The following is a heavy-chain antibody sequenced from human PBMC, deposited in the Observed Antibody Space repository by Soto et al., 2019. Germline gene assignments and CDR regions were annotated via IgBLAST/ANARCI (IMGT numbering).Heavy chain of an antibody. CDR3: ARRYCISTSCFDAFDI. Sequence: PSETLSLACSVSGGSISGGAYYWSWIRQHPGKGLEWIGYIYHSGNTYYNPSLKSRITMSVDTSNNQFSLKLSSVTTADSVVYYCARRYCISTSCFDAFDIWGQGTMVTVSS. D-gene: IGHD2-2*01. J-gene: IGHJ3*02. CDR2: IYHSGNT. V-gene: IGHV4-31*03. CDR1: GGSISGGAYY.